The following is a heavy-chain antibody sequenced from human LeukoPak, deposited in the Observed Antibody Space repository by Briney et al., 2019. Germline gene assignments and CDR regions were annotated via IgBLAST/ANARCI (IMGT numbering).Heavy chain of an antibody. CDR2: IYYSGST. CDR1: GGSISSSSYY. V-gene: IGHV4-39*01. Sequence: SETLSLTCTVSGGSISSSSYYWGWIRQPPGKGLEWIGSIYYSGSTYYNPSLKSRVTISVDTSKNQFSLKLSSVTAADTAVYYCARTVVNYFDYWGQGTLVAVSS. CDR3: ARTVVNYFDY. J-gene: IGHJ4*02.